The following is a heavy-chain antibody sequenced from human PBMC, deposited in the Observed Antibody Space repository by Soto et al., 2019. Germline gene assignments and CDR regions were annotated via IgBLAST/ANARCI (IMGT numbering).Heavy chain of an antibody. CDR2: ISGRGDST. CDR3: ARRGSGSYYDY. J-gene: IGHJ4*02. D-gene: IGHD1-26*01. Sequence: EVQLLESGGGLVQPGGSLRLSCAASGFTFSTYAMRWVRQAPGKGLEWVSAISGRGDSTYYADSVKGRFTISRDNSKNTLYLQMNSLRAEDTAVYYCARRGSGSYYDYWGQGTLVTVSS. V-gene: IGHV3-23*01. CDR1: GFTFSTYA.